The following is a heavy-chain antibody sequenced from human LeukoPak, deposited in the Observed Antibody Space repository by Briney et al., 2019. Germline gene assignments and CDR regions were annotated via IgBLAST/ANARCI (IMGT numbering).Heavy chain of an antibody. V-gene: IGHV4-38-2*02. Sequence: SSETLSLTCTVSGYSISSCYYWGWIRPPPGKGLEWIGRIYHSWSPYYNPSLKSRLTISVDTSKNQFSLKLSSVTAADTAVYYCARVKVVVAANGWFDPWGQGTLVTVSS. CDR2: IYHSWSP. D-gene: IGHD2-15*01. CDR3: ARVKVVVAANGWFDP. J-gene: IGHJ5*02. CDR1: GYSISSCYY.